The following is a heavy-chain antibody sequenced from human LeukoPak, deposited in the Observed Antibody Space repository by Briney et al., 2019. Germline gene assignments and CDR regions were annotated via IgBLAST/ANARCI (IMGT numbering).Heavy chain of an antibody. Sequence: GGSLRLSCAASGFTFSSYSMNWVRQAPGKGLEWVSSISSSSSYIYYADSVKGRFTISRDNAKNSLYLQMNSLRAEDTAVYYCARDAPDCSSTSCYEDYGVDVWGQGTTVTVSS. J-gene: IGHJ6*02. CDR3: ARDAPDCSSTSCYEDYGVDV. D-gene: IGHD2-2*01. CDR1: GFTFSSYS. CDR2: ISSSSSYI. V-gene: IGHV3-21*01.